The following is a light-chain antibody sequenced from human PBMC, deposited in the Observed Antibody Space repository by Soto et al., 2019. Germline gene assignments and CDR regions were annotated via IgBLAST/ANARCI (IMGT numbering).Light chain of an antibody. CDR3: QQYDNLLRT. CDR2: DAS. J-gene: IGKJ4*01. V-gene: IGKV1-33*01. CDR1: QDMSND. Sequence: DIQMTQSPSSLSASVGDRVTITCQASQDMSNDLNWYQQKPGKAPKLLIFDASNLETGVPSRFSGSGSGTDFTFTISSLQPDDIATYYCQQYDNLLRTFGGGTKVEIK.